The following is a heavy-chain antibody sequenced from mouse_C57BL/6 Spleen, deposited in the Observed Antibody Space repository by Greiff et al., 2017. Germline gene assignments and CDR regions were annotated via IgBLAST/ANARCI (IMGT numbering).Heavy chain of an antibody. CDR3: AREITTAYFDY. J-gene: IGHJ2*01. Sequence: DVHLVESGPGLVKPSQSLSLTCSVTGYSITSGYYWNWIRQFPGNKLEWMGYISYDGSNNYNPSLKNRISITLDTSKNQFFLKLNSVTTEDTATYYCAREITTAYFDYWGQGTTLTVSS. D-gene: IGHD1-2*01. CDR1: GYSITSGYY. CDR2: ISYDGSN. V-gene: IGHV3-6*01.